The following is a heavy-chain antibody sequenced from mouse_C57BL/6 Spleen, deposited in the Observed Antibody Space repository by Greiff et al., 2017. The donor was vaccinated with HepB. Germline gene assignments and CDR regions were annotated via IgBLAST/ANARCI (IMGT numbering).Heavy chain of an antibody. J-gene: IGHJ1*03. CDR1: GFTFSDYG. Sequence: VQLKQSGGGLVKPGGSLKLSCAASGFTFSDYGMHWVRQAPEKWLEWVAYISSGSSTIYYADTVKGRFTISRDNAKNTLFLQMTSLRSEDTAMYYCARRYYSNLYWYFDVWGTGTTVTVSS. CDR3: ARRYYSNLYWYFDV. V-gene: IGHV5-17*01. D-gene: IGHD2-5*01. CDR2: ISSGSSTI.